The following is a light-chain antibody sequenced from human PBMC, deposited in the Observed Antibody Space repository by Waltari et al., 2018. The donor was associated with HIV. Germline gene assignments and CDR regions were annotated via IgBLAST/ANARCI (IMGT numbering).Light chain of an antibody. CDR3: QHYGISPPIT. CDR1: QSVSSTY. V-gene: IGKV3-20*01. Sequence: EIVLTQSPGTLSLSPGETATLSCRASQSVSSTYLAWYQQRPGQAPRLLIYGASTRATAIPHRFSGSGSGTDFTLTISGLEPEDSAMYYCQHYGISPPITFGQGTRLETK. CDR2: GAS. J-gene: IGKJ5*01.